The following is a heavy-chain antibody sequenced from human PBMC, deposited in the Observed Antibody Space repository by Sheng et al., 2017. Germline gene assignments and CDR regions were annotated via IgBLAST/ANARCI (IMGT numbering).Heavy chain of an antibody. CDR2: INHSGST. V-gene: IGHV4-34*01. CDR3: ARENCSGGSCYMFYDY. D-gene: IGHD2-15*01. Sequence: QVQLQQWGAGLLKPSETLSLTCAVYGGSFSGYYWSWIRQPPGKGLEWIGEINHSGSTNYNPSLKSRVTISVDTSKNQFSLKLSSVTAADTAVYYCARENCSGGSCYMFYDYWGQGTLVTVSS. CDR1: GGSFSGYY. J-gene: IGHJ4*02.